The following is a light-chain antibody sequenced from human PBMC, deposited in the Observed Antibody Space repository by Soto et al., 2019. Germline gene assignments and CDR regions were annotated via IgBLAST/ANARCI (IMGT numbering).Light chain of an antibody. CDR3: QQYNSYSWT. CDR1: QSLNNW. CDR2: TVS. V-gene: IGKV1-5*03. J-gene: IGKJ1*01. Sequence: DIQMTQSPSTLSASVGDRVTITCRASQSLNNWLAWYQKKPGKAPKLLIYTVSSLESGVASRFSGSGSGTEFTITISSLQHDDFATYYCQQYNSYSWTFGQGTKVEI.